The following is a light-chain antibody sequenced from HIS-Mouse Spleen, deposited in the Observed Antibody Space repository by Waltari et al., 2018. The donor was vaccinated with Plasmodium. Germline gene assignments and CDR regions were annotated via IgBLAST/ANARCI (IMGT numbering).Light chain of an antibody. J-gene: IGLJ2*01. V-gene: IGLV2-23*01. CDR2: EGS. CDR1: SRDVRRYNL. CDR3: CSYAGSSTHVV. Sequence: QSALTQPAPVSGSPGQSITISCTGTSRDVRRYNLVSWYQHHPGKAPKLMIYEGSKRPSGVSNRFSGSKSGNTASLTISGLQAEDEADYYCCSYAGSSTHVVFGGGTKLTVL.